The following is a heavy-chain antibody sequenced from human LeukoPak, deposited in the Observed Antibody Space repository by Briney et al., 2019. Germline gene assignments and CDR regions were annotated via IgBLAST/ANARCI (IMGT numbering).Heavy chain of an antibody. Sequence: SVKVSCKASGGTFSSYAISWVRQAPGQGLEWMGGIIPIFGTANYAQKFQGRVTMTRDTSTSTVYMELSSLRSEDTAVYYCARVAKYDFWSGYYSDAFDIWGQGTMVTVSS. CDR3: ARVAKYDFWSGYYSDAFDI. J-gene: IGHJ3*02. D-gene: IGHD3-3*01. CDR2: IIPIFGTA. CDR1: GGTFSSYA. V-gene: IGHV1-69*05.